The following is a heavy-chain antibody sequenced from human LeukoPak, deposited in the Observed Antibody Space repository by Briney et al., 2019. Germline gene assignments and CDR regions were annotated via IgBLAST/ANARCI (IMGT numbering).Heavy chain of an antibody. Sequence: GASVKVSCKASGYTFTSYYMHWVRQAPGQGLEWMGWINPNSGGTNYAQKFQGRVTMTRDTSISTAYMELSRLRSDDTAVYYCASQRAAPGPGGWYFDLWGRGTLVTVSS. CDR1: GYTFTSYY. J-gene: IGHJ2*01. CDR3: ASQRAAPGPGGWYFDL. D-gene: IGHD6-6*01. V-gene: IGHV1-2*02. CDR2: INPNSGGT.